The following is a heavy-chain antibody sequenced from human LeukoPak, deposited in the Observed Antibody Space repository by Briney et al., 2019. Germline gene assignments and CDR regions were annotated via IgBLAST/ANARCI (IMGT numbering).Heavy chain of an antibody. D-gene: IGHD3-9*01. Sequence: PSETLSLTCTVSGDSLINFYWSWIRQPPGKGLEWIGYIYYSGTTNYNPSPKSRVTMSVDTSKNQFSLNLRSVTAADTAVYHCARLKFDVLTGYYEALDYWGQGTLVTVSS. CDR2: IYYSGTT. CDR3: ARLKFDVLTGYYEALDY. V-gene: IGHV4-59*08. J-gene: IGHJ4*02. CDR1: GDSLINFY.